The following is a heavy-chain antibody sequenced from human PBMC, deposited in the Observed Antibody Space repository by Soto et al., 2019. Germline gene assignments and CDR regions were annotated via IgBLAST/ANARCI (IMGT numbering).Heavy chain of an antibody. CDR2: IDWDDDK. Sequence: GPQLVNHKQTLTLTCTFSGFSLSKSRMCVSWIRQPPGKALEWLALIDWDDDKYYSTSLKTRLTISKDTSKHQVVLTMTNMDPVDTATYYCARMFGGSYWIDYWGQGTLVTVSS. V-gene: IGHV2-70*01. D-gene: IGHD1-26*01. CDR1: GFSLSKSRMC. J-gene: IGHJ4*02. CDR3: ARMFGGSYWIDY.